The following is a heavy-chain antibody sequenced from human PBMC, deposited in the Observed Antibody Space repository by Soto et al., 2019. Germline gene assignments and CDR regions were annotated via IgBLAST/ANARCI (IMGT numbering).Heavy chain of an antibody. CDR3: ARDLGSWYGRFDP. CDR1: GFTFGNFA. J-gene: IGHJ5*02. V-gene: IGHV3-23*01. CDR2: FSTSGGTT. Sequence: EVQLLESGGAWFRLGGSWGFSGAASGFTFGNFALSWVRLPQGRGWEGVSVFSTSGGTTLYPDTVKGRFTISRDNPKNTLYLQMNSLRADDTAVYYCARDLGSWYGRFDPWGQGTLVTVSS. D-gene: IGHD6-13*01.